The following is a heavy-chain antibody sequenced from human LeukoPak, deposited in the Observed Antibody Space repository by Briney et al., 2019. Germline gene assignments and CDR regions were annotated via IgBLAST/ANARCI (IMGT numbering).Heavy chain of an antibody. J-gene: IGHJ6*03. CDR1: GYSISSGYY. D-gene: IGHD4-17*01. Sequence: SETLSLTCTVSGYSISSGYYWGWIRQPPGKGLEWIGSIYHSGSTNYNPSLKSRVTISVDTSKNQFSLKLSSVTAADTAVYYCARGATVWPYYYMDVWGKGTTVTVSS. CDR2: IYHSGST. CDR3: ARGATVWPYYYMDV. V-gene: IGHV4-38-2*02.